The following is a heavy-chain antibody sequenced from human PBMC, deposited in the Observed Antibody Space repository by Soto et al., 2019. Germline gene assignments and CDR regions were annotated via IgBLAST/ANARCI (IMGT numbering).Heavy chain of an antibody. CDR3: ARVPRRGGYYFDY. D-gene: IGHD3-10*01. J-gene: IGHJ4*02. CDR1: GGSFSGYY. V-gene: IGHV4-34*01. Sequence: SETLSLTCAVYGGSFSGYYWSWIRQPPGKGLEWIGEINHSGSTNYNPSLKSRVTISVDTSKNQFSLKLSSVTAADTAVYYCARVPRRGGYYFDYWGQGTLVTVSS. CDR2: INHSGST.